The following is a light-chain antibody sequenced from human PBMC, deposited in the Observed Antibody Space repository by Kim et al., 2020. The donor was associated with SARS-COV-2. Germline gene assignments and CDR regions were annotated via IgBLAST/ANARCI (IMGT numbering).Light chain of an antibody. J-gene: IGLJ3*02. CDR2: QDT. CDR3: QACDSSTWV. CDR1: KLTDKY. Sequence: SVPPEQPATITCSVDKLTDKYACLYQQQPSRSPVLVIYQDTTRPSGIPGRVSGSNAGNPATLTISGTQAMDEADYYGQACDSSTWVFGGGTQLTVL. V-gene: IGLV3-1*01.